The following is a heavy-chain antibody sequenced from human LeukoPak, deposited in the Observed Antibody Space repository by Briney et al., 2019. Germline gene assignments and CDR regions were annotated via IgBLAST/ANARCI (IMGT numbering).Heavy chain of an antibody. D-gene: IGHD5-24*01. CDR1: GYTFTSYD. CDR3: ARFQRWLQPTAHHSNIYYYYYGMDV. J-gene: IGHJ6*02. V-gene: IGHV1-8*01. CDR2: MNPNSGNT. Sequence: GASVKVSCKASGYTFTSYDINWVRQATGQGLEWMGWMNPNSGNTGYAQKFQGRVTMTRNTSISTAYMELSSLRSEDTAVYYCARFQRWLQPTAHHSNIYYYYYGMDVWGQGTTVTASS.